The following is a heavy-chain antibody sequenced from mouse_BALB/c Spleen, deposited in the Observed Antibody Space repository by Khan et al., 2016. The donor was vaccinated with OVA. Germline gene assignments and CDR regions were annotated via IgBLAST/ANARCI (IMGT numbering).Heavy chain of an antibody. D-gene: IGHD2-14*01. CDR2: ISSGGST. CDR1: GFTFSSYA. J-gene: IGHJ2*01. V-gene: IGHV5-6-5*01. CDR3: TREAYRYDEYYFDY. Sequence: EVQLVESGGGLVKPGGSLKLSCAASGFTFSSYAMSWVRQTPEKRLEWVASISSGGSTYYPDSVKGRFTISRDNARTIPYLQMSSLRSEDTAMYYCTREAYRYDEYYFDYWGQGSTLTVSS.